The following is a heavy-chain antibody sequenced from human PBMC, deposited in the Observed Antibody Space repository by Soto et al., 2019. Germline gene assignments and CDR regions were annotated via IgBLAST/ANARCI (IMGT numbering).Heavy chain of an antibody. D-gene: IGHD3-22*01. V-gene: IGHV1-24*01. CDR3: ATGQRGPYYYDSSGYLFDY. CDR2: FDPEDGET. CDR1: GYTLTELS. Sequence: SVKVSCKVSGYTLTELSMHWVRQAPGKGLEWMGGFDPEDGETIYAQKFQGRVTMTEDTSTDTAYMELSSLRSEDTAVYYCATGQRGPYYYDSSGYLFDYWGQGTLVTVSS. J-gene: IGHJ4*02.